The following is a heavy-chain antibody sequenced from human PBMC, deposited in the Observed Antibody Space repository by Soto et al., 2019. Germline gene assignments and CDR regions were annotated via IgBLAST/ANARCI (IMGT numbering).Heavy chain of an antibody. J-gene: IGHJ4*02. CDR3: ARGGNAGVDY. Sequence: ASVKVSCKASGYSFTSLDINWVRQTAGQGLEWMGWMEPRSGKTGYAQKFHDRVTMTSDTSINTAYMELTTLTSDDTAFYYCARGGNAGVDYWGQGTLVTVSS. D-gene: IGHD1-26*01. V-gene: IGHV1-8*01. CDR1: GYSFTSLD. CDR2: MEPRSGKT.